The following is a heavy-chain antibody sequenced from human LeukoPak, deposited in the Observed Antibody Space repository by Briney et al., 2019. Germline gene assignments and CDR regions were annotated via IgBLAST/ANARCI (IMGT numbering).Heavy chain of an antibody. D-gene: IGHD2-15*01. J-gene: IGHJ4*02. V-gene: IGHV1-58*01. Sequence: SVKVSCKATGFTFTSSAVQWVRQARGQRLEWIGWIVVGSGNTNYAQKFQERVTITRDMSTSTAYMELSSLRSEDTAVYYCAAAVLGYCSGGSCYGGFDYWGQGTLVTVSS. CDR3: AAAVLGYCSGGSCYGGFDY. CDR2: IVVGSGNT. CDR1: GFTFTSSA.